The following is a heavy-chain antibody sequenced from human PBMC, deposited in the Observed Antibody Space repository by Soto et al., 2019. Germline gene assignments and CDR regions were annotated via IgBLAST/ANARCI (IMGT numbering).Heavy chain of an antibody. Sequence: PGGSLRLSCAASGFTFSSYAMSWVRQAPGKGLEWVSAISGSGGSTYYADSVKGRFTISRDNSKNTLYLQMNSLRAEDTAVYYCAKVGLVVTAMAPYHYGMDVWGQGTTVTVS. CDR1: GFTFSSYA. J-gene: IGHJ6*02. CDR2: ISGSGGST. V-gene: IGHV3-23*01. D-gene: IGHD2-21*02. CDR3: AKVGLVVTAMAPYHYGMDV.